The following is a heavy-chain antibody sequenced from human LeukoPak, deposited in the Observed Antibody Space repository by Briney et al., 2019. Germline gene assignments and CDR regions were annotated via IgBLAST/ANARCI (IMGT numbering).Heavy chain of an antibody. J-gene: IGHJ4*02. CDR2: IKQDGSEK. CDR3: ARASLVGATTRFDY. Sequence: GGSLRLSCAASGFTFSSYWMSWVRQAPGKGLEWVANIKQDGSEKYYVDSVKGRFTISRDNAKNSPYLQMNSLRAEDTAVYYCARASLVGATTRFDYWGQGTLVTVSS. CDR1: GFTFSSYW. V-gene: IGHV3-7*01. D-gene: IGHD1-26*01.